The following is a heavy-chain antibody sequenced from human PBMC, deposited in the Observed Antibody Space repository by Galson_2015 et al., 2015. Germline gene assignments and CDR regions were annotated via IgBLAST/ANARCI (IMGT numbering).Heavy chain of an antibody. CDR2: ISSSSSYI. CDR1: GFTFSSYS. J-gene: IGHJ3*01. CDR3: ARVVEQWLGALD. V-gene: IGHV3-21*01. Sequence: SLRLSCAASGFTFSSYSMNWVRQAPGKGLEWVSSISSSSSYIYYADSVKGRFTISRDNAKNSLYLQMNSLRAEDTAVYYCARVVEQWLGALDWGQGTMVTVSP. D-gene: IGHD6-19*01.